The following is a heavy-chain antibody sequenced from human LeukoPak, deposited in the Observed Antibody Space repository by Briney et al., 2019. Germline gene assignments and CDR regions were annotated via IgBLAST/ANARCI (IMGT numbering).Heavy chain of an antibody. J-gene: IGHJ4*02. CDR1: GYSFTSYW. V-gene: IGHV5-51*01. CDR2: ISPADSDS. CDR3: ARQGNSGWNYFDY. Sequence: GESLKIYCKGSGYSFTSYWIGWVRQMPGKGLEWMGIISPADSDSRYSPSFQGQVTISADKSISTAYLQWSSLKASDTAMYYCARQGNSGWNYFDYWGQGTLVTVSS. D-gene: IGHD6-19*01.